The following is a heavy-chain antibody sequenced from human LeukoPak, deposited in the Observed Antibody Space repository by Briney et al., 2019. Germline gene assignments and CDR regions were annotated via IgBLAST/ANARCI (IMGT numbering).Heavy chain of an antibody. CDR2: IYHSGST. V-gene: IGHV4-38-2*02. CDR1: GYSISRGYY. Sequence: ASETLSLTCTVSGYSISRGYYWGWIRQPPGKGLEWLGRIYHSGSTYYNPSLKSRVTISVDTSKNQFSLKLSSVTAADTAVYYCARGVSHFRGYSYGYTFDYWGQGTLVTVSS. D-gene: IGHD5-18*01. J-gene: IGHJ4*02. CDR3: ARGVSHFRGYSYGYTFDY.